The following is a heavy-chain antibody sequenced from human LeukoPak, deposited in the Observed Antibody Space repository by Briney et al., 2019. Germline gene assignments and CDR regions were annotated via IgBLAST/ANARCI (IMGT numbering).Heavy chain of an antibody. CDR1: GYTFTNYG. CDR2: ISAYNGNT. D-gene: IGHD2-2*01. J-gene: IGHJ6*02. Sequence: ASVKVSCKASGYTFTNYGISWGRQAPGQGLEWMGWISAYNGNTNYAQKLQGRVTMTTDTSTSTAYMELRSLRSDDTAVYYCARVSDPLVTGYCSSTSCYPYYYYGMDVWGQGTTVTVSS. CDR3: ARVSDPLVTGYCSSTSCYPYYYYGMDV. V-gene: IGHV1-18*01.